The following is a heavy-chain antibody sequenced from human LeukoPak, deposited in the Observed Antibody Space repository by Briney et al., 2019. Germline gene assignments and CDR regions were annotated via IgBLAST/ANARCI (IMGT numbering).Heavy chain of an antibody. D-gene: IGHD1-26*01. CDR2: IYYSGST. Sequence: SETLSLTXTVSGGSISSSSYYWGWIRQPPGKGLEWIGSIYYSGSTYYNPSLKSRVTISVDTSKNQFSLKLSSVTAADTAVYYCARLFSGSYFDYWGQGTLVTVSS. V-gene: IGHV4-39*01. J-gene: IGHJ4*02. CDR3: ARLFSGSYFDY. CDR1: GGSISSSSYY.